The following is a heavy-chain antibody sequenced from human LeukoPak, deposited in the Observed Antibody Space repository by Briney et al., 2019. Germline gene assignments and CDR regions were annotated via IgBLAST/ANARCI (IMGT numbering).Heavy chain of an antibody. D-gene: IGHD5-18*01. CDR3: AKAIVDTAMVTEDY. J-gene: IGHJ4*02. CDR1: GFTFSSYG. CDR2: ISYDGSNK. Sequence: GGSLRLSCAASGFTFSSYGMHWVRQAPGKGLEWVAVISYDGSNKYYADSVKGRFTISRDNSKNTLYLQMNSLRAEDTAVYYCAKAIVDTAMVTEDYWGQGTLVTVSS. V-gene: IGHV3-30*18.